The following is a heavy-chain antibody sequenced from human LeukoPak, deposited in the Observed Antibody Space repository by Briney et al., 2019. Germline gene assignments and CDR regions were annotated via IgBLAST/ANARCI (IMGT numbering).Heavy chain of an antibody. CDR3: ARGYCSSTSCHRFDP. V-gene: IGHV1-2*02. D-gene: IGHD2-2*02. CDR1: GYTFTGYY. J-gene: IGHJ5*02. CDR2: INPNSGGT. Sequence: ASVKVSCKASGYTFTGYYIHWVRQAPGQGLEWMGWINPNSGGTNYAQKFQGRVTMTRDTSISTAYMELSRLRSDDTAVYYCARGYCSSTSCHRFDPWGQGTLVTVSS.